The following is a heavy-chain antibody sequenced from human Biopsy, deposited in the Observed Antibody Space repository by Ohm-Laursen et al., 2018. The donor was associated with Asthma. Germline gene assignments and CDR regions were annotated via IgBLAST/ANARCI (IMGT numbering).Heavy chain of an antibody. D-gene: IGHD1-26*01. J-gene: IGHJ4*02. CDR1: GGSISSSNW. Sequence: PGTLSLTCAVSGGSISSSNWWSWVRQPPGKWLEWIGEIYHSGSTNYNPSLKSRVTISVDKSKNQFSLKLSSVTAADTAVYYCARLMSGSYSFAYWGQGTLVTVSS. CDR2: IYHSGST. V-gene: IGHV4-4*03. CDR3: ARLMSGSYSFAY.